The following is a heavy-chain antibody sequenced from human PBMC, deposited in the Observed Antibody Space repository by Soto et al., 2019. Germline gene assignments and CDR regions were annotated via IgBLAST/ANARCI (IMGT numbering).Heavy chain of an antibody. D-gene: IGHD1-26*01. CDR2: IYHSGST. V-gene: IGHV4-4*02. CDR3: ARDRYSGGYSWFDH. CDR1: GGSISSSNW. Sequence: SETLSLTCAVSGGSISSSNWWSWARQPPGKGLEWIGEIYHSGSTNYNPSLKSRVTISVDKSKNQFFLKLSSVTAADTAVYYCARDRYSGGYSWFDHWGQGTLVTVSS. J-gene: IGHJ5*02.